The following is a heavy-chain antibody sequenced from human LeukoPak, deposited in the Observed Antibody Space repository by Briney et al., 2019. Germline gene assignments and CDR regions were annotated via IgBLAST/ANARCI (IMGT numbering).Heavy chain of an antibody. CDR2: IYYSGST. CDR3: ARGDSGSYYR. Sequence: SETLSLTCTVSGGSISSYYWSWIRQPPGKGLEWIGYIYYSGSTNYNPSLKSRVTISVDTSKNQFSLKLSSVTAADTAVYYCARGDSGSYYRWGQGTLVTVSS. J-gene: IGHJ4*02. CDR1: GGSISSYY. D-gene: IGHD3-10*01. V-gene: IGHV4-59*01.